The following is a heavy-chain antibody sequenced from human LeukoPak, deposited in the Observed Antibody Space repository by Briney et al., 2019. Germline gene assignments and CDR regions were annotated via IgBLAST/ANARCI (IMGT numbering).Heavy chain of an antibody. Sequence: SQTLSLTCTVSGGSISSGGYYWSWIRQHPGKGLEWIGYIYYSGSTYYNPSLKSRVTISVDTSKNQFSLKLSSVTAADTDVYYCARAYSNDFWSGYYPTGYFQHWGQGTLVTVSS. CDR3: ARAYSNDFWSGYYPTGYFQH. J-gene: IGHJ1*01. D-gene: IGHD3-3*01. CDR1: GGSISSGGYY. V-gene: IGHV4-31*03. CDR2: IYYSGST.